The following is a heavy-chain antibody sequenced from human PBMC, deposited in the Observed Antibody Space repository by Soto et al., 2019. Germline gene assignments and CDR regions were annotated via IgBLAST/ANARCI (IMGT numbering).Heavy chain of an antibody. CDR2: ISDSGSNT. CDR1: GFKVSSSS. V-gene: IGHV3-48*01. Sequence: VGSLRLSCAAFGFKVSSSSMNWVRQAPGRGLGWVAYISDSGSNTLYADSVKGRFTVSRDTAKNSLYLQMNSLRAEDTAVYYCAPAGPGDVWGQGTTVTVSS. CDR3: APAGPGDV. J-gene: IGHJ6*02.